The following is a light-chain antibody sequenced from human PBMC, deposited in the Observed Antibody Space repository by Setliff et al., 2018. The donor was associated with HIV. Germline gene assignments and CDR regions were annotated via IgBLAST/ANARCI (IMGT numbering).Light chain of an antibody. Sequence: QSALAQPRSVSGSPGQSVTISCTGTSSDVGRYKYVSWYQQHPGKAPTLMIYDVTKRPSGVPDRFSGSKSGNTASLTISGLQAEDEADYYCCSYAGSYTYAVFGGGTKGTVL. J-gene: IGLJ2*01. CDR3: CSYAGSYTYAV. CDR1: SSDVGRYKY. V-gene: IGLV2-11*01. CDR2: DVT.